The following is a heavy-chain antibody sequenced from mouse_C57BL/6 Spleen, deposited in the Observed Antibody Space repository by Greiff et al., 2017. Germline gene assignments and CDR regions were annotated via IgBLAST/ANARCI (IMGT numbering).Heavy chain of an antibody. J-gene: IGHJ4*01. Sequence: QVQLKESGPELVKPGASVKISCKASGYAFSSSWMNWVKQRPGKGLEWIGRIYPGDGDTNYNGKFKGKATLTADKSSSTAYMQLSSLTSEDSAVYFCFGNYGYYAIDYWGQGTSVTVSA. CDR1: GYAFSSSW. V-gene: IGHV1-82*01. CDR2: IYPGDGDT. D-gene: IGHD2-1*01. CDR3: FGNYGYYAIDY.